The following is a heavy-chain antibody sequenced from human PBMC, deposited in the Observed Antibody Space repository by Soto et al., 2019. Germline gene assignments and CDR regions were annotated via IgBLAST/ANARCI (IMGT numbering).Heavy chain of an antibody. CDR3: ARARWYDAFDV. CDR1: GFFISSGNY. Sequence: SETLSLTCAASGFFISSGNYWGWIRKPPGKGLEWIGSIFHGGNTYYNPSLKSRVTISVDMSKNQFSLKLKSVTAADTAVYYCARARWYDAFDVWGQGTVVTVAS. V-gene: IGHV4-38-2*01. CDR2: IFHGGNT. J-gene: IGHJ3*01. D-gene: IGHD2-15*01.